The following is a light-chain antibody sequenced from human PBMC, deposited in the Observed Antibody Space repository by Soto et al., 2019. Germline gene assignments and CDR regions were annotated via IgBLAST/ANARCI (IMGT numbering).Light chain of an antibody. CDR2: DVS. CDR1: SSDVGGYNY. Sequence: QSVLTQPASVSGSPGQSITISCTGTSSDVGGYNYVSWYQQHPGKAPKLMIYDVSNRPSGVSNRFSGSKSGNTASLTISGLQAEDEADYYCSSYTRSSTSYVFGTGTQLTVL. J-gene: IGLJ1*01. CDR3: SSYTRSSTSYV. V-gene: IGLV2-14*01.